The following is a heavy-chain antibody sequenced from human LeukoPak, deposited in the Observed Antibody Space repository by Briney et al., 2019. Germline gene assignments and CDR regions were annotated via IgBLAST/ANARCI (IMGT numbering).Heavy chain of an antibody. J-gene: IGHJ3*02. V-gene: IGHV1-46*01. CDR2: ISPSGDKT. CDR3: ARGREQWLLWVNVVGSAFDI. Sequence: ASVKVSCKASGYTFTGYYMHWVRQAPGQGLEWLGLISPSGDKTWNAQKFQGRVTMTRDMSTSTAYMELSRLRSDDTAVYYCARGREQWLLWVNVVGSAFDIWGQGTMVTVSS. CDR1: GYTFTGYY. D-gene: IGHD6-19*01.